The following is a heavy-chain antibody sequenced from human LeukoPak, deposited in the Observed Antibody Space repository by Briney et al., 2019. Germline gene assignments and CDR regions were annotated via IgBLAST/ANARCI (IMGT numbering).Heavy chain of an antibody. CDR2: IIPIFGTA. J-gene: IGHJ4*02. CDR3: ARAQIGYSSGWYETAGGWHFDY. Sequence: SVKVSCKASGGTFSSYAISWVRQAPGQGLEWMGGIIPIFGTANYAQKFQGRVTITTDESTSTAYMELSSLRSEDTAVYYCARAQIGYSSGWYETAGGWHFDYWAREPWSPSPQ. D-gene: IGHD6-19*01. V-gene: IGHV1-69*05. CDR1: GGTFSSYA.